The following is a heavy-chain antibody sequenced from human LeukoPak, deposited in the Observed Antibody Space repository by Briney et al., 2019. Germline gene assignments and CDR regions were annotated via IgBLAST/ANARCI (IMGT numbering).Heavy chain of an antibody. Sequence: GGSLRLSCAASGFTVSNNYMSWVRQAPGKGLEWVSVIYSGGGTNSADSVKGRFTISRDNSKNTLYLQMNSLRAEDTAVYYCARVYSLMDRAEYYFDSWGQGTLVTVPS. CDR2: IYSGGGT. CDR1: GFTVSNNY. V-gene: IGHV3-53*01. D-gene: IGHD2-21*01. CDR3: ARVYSLMDRAEYYFDS. J-gene: IGHJ4*02.